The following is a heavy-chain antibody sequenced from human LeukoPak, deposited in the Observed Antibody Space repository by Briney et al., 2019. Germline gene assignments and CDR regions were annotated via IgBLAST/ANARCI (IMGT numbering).Heavy chain of an antibody. CDR1: GGSISSGDYY. V-gene: IGHV4-30-4*01. D-gene: IGHD3-22*01. CDR2: IYYSGST. J-gene: IGHJ3*02. Sequence: SQTLSLTCTVSGGSISSGDYYWSWIRQPPGKGLEWIGYIYYSGSTYYNPSLKSRVTISVDTSKNQFSLKLSSVTAADTAVYYCARVGSSGYYYSAFDIWGQGTMVTVSS. CDR3: ARVGSSGYYYSAFDI.